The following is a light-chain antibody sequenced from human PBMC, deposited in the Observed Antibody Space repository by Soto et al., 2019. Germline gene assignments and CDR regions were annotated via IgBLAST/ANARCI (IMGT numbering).Light chain of an antibody. V-gene: IGKV3-20*01. Sequence: EIVLTQSPGTLSLSPGERATLSCRASQSVSSNYFAWYQQKPGQAPRLLIHGASRRATGIPDRFSGSGSGTDFTLTISRLEPEDFAVYYCQHYGSSLSITFGQGTLLEIK. CDR2: GAS. CDR1: QSVSSNY. J-gene: IGKJ5*01. CDR3: QHYGSSLSIT.